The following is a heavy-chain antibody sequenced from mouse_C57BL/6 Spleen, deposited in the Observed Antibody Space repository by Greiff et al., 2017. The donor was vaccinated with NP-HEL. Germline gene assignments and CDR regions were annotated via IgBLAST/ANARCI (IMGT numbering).Heavy chain of an antibody. CDR2: IWSGGST. CDR3: ARNYDYGEGDYFDY. CDR1: GFSLTSYG. J-gene: IGHJ2*01. D-gene: IGHD2-4*01. Sequence: VKLKQSGPGLVQPSQSLSITCTVSGFSLTSYGVHWVRQSPGKGLEWLGVIWSGGSTDYNAAFISRLSISKDNSKSQVFFKMNSLQADDTAIYYCARNYDYGEGDYFDYWGQGTTLTVSS. V-gene: IGHV2-2*01.